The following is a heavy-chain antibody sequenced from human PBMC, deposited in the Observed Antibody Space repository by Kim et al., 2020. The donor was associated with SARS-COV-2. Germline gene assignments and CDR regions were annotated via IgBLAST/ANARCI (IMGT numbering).Heavy chain of an antibody. D-gene: IGHD3-22*01. Sequence: GGSLRLSCTASGFTFGDYAMSWFRQAPGKGLEWVGFIRSKAYGGTTEYAASVKGRFTISRDDSKSIAYLQMNSLKTEDTAVYYCTRAEHYYDSSGYYYDTAAYLDYWGQGTLVTFSS. V-gene: IGHV3-49*03. J-gene: IGHJ4*02. CDR3: TRAEHYYDSSGYYYDTAAYLDY. CDR2: IRSKAYGGTT. CDR1: GFTFGDYA.